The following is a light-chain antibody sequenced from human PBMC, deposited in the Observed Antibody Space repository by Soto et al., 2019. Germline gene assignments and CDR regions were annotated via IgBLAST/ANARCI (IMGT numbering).Light chain of an antibody. Sequence: QSVLTQPPSASGTPGQRVTLSGSGKHSNIGSNPVTWYQQLPGTAPKLLIYSNDYRPSGVPDRFSGAKSGTSASLAISGLQSEDEAEYYCAAWDDSLSGPYVVFGGGAKLTVL. CDR1: HSNIGSNP. CDR2: SND. CDR3: AAWDDSLSGPYVV. V-gene: IGLV1-44*01. J-gene: IGLJ2*01.